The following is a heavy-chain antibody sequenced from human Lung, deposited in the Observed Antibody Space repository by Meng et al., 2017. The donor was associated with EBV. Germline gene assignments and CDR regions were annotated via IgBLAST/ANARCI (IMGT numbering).Heavy chain of an antibody. CDR2: ISGSGGST. V-gene: IGHV3-23*04. CDR3: ARDLVGEYDF. D-gene: IGHD2/OR15-2a*01. CDR1: GFTFSSYA. Sequence: EGRVGESGGGLVQPGGSLGLSGSASGFTFSSYAMSWVCQAPGKGLEWVSAISGSGGSTYYADSVKGRFTISRDNSKNTLYLQMNSLRAEDTAVYYCARDLVGEYDFWGQGTLVTVSS. J-gene: IGHJ4*02.